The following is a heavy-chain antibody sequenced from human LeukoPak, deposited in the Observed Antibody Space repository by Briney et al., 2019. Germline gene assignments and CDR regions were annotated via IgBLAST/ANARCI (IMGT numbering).Heavy chain of an antibody. D-gene: IGHD1-26*01. Sequence: GGSLRLSCAASGFTFSSYAMXXVXXAPXXXXEWVSAISGSGGSTYYADSVKGRFTISRDNSKNTLYLQMNSLRAEDTAVYYCAKGSREGATEYWGQGTLVTVSS. CDR1: GFTFSSYA. J-gene: IGHJ4*02. V-gene: IGHV3-23*01. CDR2: ISGSGGST. CDR3: AKGSREGATEY.